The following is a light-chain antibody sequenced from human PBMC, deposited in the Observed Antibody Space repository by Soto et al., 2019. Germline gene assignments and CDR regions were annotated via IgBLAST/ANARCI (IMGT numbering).Light chain of an antibody. J-gene: IGKJ1*01. CDR2: GAS. CDR3: QQYGSSSWT. V-gene: IGKV3-20*01. Sequence: EIVLTQSPGTLSLSPGERATLSCRASQSVSSSYLAWYQQKPGQAPRLLIYGASSRATGILDRFSGSWSETDFTLTISRLEPEDFAVYYCQQYGSSSWTFGQGTKGEIK. CDR1: QSVSSSY.